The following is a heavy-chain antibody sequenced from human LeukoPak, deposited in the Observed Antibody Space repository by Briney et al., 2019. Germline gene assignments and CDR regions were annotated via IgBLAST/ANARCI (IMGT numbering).Heavy chain of an antibody. V-gene: IGHV3-30*04. CDR3: ARDQRRILWFGELSAFDY. CDR1: GFTFSSYA. CDR2: ISYDGSNK. D-gene: IGHD3-10*01. J-gene: IGHJ4*02. Sequence: PGGSLRLFCAASGFTFSSYAMHWVRQAPGKGLEWVAVISYDGSNKYYADSVKGRFTISRDNSKNTLYLQMNSLRAEDTAVYYCARDQRRILWFGELSAFDYWGQGTLVTVSS.